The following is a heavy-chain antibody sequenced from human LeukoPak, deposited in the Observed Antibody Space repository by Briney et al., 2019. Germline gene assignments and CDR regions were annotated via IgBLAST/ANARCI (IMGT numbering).Heavy chain of an antibody. CDR2: MNPNSGNT. V-gene: IGHV1-8*03. CDR3: ARVEHNHLGMGFDY. CDR1: GYTFTSYD. Sequence: GASVKVSCKASGYTFTSYDINWVRQATGQGLEWMGWMNPNSGNTGYAQKFQGRVTITRNTSISTAYMELSSLRSEDTAVYYCARVEHNHLGMGFDYWGQGTLVTVSS. D-gene: IGHD1/OR15-1a*01. J-gene: IGHJ4*02.